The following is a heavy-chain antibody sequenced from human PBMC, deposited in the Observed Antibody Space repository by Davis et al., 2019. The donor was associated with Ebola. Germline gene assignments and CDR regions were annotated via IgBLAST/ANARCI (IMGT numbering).Heavy chain of an antibody. CDR2: IYSGGST. J-gene: IGHJ5*02. Sequence: GESLKISCAASGFTVSSNYMSWVRQAPGKGLEWVSVIYSGGSTYYADSVKGRFTISRDNAKNSLYLQMNSLRAEDTAVYYCAREDGADYGGFDPWGQGTLVTVSS. D-gene: IGHD4-17*01. CDR1: GFTVSSNY. V-gene: IGHV3-53*05. CDR3: AREDGADYGGFDP.